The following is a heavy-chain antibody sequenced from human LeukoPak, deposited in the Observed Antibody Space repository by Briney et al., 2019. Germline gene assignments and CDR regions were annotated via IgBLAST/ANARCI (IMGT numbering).Heavy chain of an antibody. J-gene: IGHJ4*02. Sequence: PSQTLSLTCTVSGGSISSGSYYWSWIRQPAGKGLEWIGRIYTSGSTNYNPSLKSRVTISVDTSKNQFSLKLSSVTAADTAVYYCARASGSYSFDYRGQGTLVTVSS. V-gene: IGHV4-61*02. CDR3: ARASGSYSFDY. CDR2: IYTSGST. D-gene: IGHD1-26*01. CDR1: GGSISSGSYY.